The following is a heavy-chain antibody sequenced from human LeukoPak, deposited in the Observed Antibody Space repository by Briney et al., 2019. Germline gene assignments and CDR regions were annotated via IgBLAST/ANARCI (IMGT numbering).Heavy chain of an antibody. D-gene: IGHD6-6*01. CDR1: GYDFINYG. V-gene: IGHV1-18*01. J-gene: IGHJ4*02. Sequence: GASVKVSCKASGYDFINYGISWVRHAPGQGLEWMGWRSINNGNTDYKLQGRVTMTTDTSTSTAYNELKSLRSDHTAEDYCARGGPFPSSSSSREYYLDYWGQGTMVTVSS. CDR2: RSINNGNT. CDR3: ARGGPFPSSSSSREYYLDY.